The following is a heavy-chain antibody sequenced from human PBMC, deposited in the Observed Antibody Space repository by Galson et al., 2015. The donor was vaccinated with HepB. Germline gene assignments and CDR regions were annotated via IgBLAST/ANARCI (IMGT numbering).Heavy chain of an antibody. J-gene: IGHJ4*02. Sequence: SLRLSCAVSGFIVRSNYMSWVRQAPGKGLEWVSVIYSGGGTYYADSVKGRFTISRDNSKNTLYLQMNSLRAEDTAMYFCARGSPYHYDTSGYFPHFFDYWGQGTLVTVSS. V-gene: IGHV3-53*01. CDR1: GFIVRSNY. CDR2: IYSGGGT. D-gene: IGHD3-22*01. CDR3: ARGSPYHYDTSGYFPHFFDY.